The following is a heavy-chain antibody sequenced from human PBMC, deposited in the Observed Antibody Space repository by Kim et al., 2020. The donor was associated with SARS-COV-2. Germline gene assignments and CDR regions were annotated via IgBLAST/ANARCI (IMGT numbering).Heavy chain of an antibody. Sequence: SVKVSCKASVGTFSSYAISWVRQAPGQGLEWMGGIIPIFGTANYAQKFQGRVTITADESTSTAYMELRSLRSEDTAVYYCARDPASKSKGLNPLSLKKITRVRGVIKIEGMEVWGQGTTVNVSS. J-gene: IGHJ6*02. CDR1: VGTFSSYA. D-gene: IGHD3-10*01. V-gene: IGHV1-69*13. CDR3: ARDPASKSKGLNPLSLKKITRVRGVIKIEGMEV. CDR2: IIPIFGTA.